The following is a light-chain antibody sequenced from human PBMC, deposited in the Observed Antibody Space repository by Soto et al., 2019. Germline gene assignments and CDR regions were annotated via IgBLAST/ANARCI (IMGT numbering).Light chain of an antibody. CDR1: QSVSSY. CDR2: DAS. J-gene: IGKJ5*01. Sequence: VSHSPATLSLTPGERANLSCRASQSVSSYSAWYQQKPAQAPRLLIYDASNRATGIPARFSGSGSGTDFTLTFCSFEPEDFAVYYCQQRSNWPVTSGQG. CDR3: QQRSNWPVT. V-gene: IGKV3-11*01.